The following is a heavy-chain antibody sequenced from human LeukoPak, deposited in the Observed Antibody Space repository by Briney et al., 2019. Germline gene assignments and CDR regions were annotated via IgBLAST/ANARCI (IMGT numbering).Heavy chain of an antibody. CDR3: AKSTIVVLDY. Sequence: SGRSLGLSCAASGFTFSSYGMHWVRQAPGKGLEWVAVISYDGSNKYYADSVKGRFTISRDNSKNTLYLQMNSLRAEDTAVYYCAKSTIVVLDYWGQGTLVTVSS. CDR1: GFTFSSYG. V-gene: IGHV3-30*18. D-gene: IGHD2-15*01. J-gene: IGHJ4*02. CDR2: ISYDGSNK.